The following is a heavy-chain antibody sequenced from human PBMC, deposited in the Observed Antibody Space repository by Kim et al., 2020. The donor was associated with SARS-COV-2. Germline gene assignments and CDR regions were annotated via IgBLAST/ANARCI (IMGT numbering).Heavy chain of an antibody. CDR2: ISYSGST. J-gene: IGHJ4*02. D-gene: IGHD3-10*01. CDR1: GGSISSYY. Sequence: SETLSLTCTVSGGSISSYYWSWIRQPPGKGLEWIGYISYSGSTNYNPSLKSRVTISVDTSKNQFSLKLSSVTAADTAVFYCVRSGSYYNFPLYYFDYWGQGTLVTVSS. V-gene: IGHV4-59*13. CDR3: VRSGSYYNFPLYYFDY.